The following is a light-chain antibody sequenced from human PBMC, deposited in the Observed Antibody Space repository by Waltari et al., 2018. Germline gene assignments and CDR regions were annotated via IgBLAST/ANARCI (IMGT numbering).Light chain of an antibody. CDR1: QGISSY. J-gene: IGKJ1*01. V-gene: IGKV1-9*01. CDR2: SAS. CDR3: QQYHNWPPWT. Sequence: DIQLTQSPSFLSASVGDRVTITCRASQGISSYVAWYQQNPGKAPRLLIHSASTLQSGVPSRFSGSGSGTEFTLTISSLQPEDFAVYYCQQYHNWPPWTFGRGTKVEIK.